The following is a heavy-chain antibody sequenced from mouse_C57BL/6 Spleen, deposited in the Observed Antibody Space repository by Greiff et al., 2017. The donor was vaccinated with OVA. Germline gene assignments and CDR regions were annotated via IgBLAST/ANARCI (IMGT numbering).Heavy chain of an antibody. J-gene: IGHJ2*01. CDR1: GFTFSSYA. V-gene: IGHV5-4*01. Sequence: EVHLVESGGGLVKPGGSLKLSCAASGFTFSSYAMSWVRQTPEKRLEWVATISDGGSYTYYPDNVKGRFTISRDNAKNNLYLQMSHLKSEDTAMYYCARDEGSNYVDYWGQGTTLTVSS. D-gene: IGHD1-1*01. CDR2: ISDGGSYT. CDR3: ARDEGSNYVDY.